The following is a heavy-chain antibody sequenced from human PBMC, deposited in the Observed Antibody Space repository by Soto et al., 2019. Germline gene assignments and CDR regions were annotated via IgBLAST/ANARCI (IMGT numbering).Heavy chain of an antibody. V-gene: IGHV3-23*01. Sequence: GGSLRLSCAASGFTFSSYAMSWVRQAPGKGLEWVSAISGSGGSTYYADSVKGRFTISRDNSKNTLYLQMNSLRAEDTAVYYSAKRQCLRGSYCWDFDYWGQGTLVTVSS. J-gene: IGHJ4*02. CDR1: GFTFSSYA. CDR3: AKRQCLRGSYCWDFDY. D-gene: IGHD1-26*01. CDR2: ISGSGGST.